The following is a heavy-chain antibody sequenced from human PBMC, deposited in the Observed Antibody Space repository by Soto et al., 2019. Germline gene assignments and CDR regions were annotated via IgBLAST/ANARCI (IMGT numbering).Heavy chain of an antibody. CDR1: GFAFPNYA. CDR3: VKDLFGLDV. D-gene: IGHD3-3*01. Sequence: GGSLRLSCSASGFAFPNYAMQWVRQAPGKGLQFVSTISSNGGSTDYTDSVKGRYTISRDNSKKTLYLQMASLKTEDTAVYYCVKDLFGLDVWGQGTPVTVSS. CDR2: ISSNGGST. V-gene: IGHV3-64D*06. J-gene: IGHJ6*02.